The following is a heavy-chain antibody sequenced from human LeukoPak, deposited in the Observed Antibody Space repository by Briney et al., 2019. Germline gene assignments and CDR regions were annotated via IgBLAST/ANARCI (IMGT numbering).Heavy chain of an antibody. CDR3: ARVPYLLLDGDSVDYFDY. J-gene: IGHJ4*02. Sequence: GASVKVSCKASGFTFTNYYIRWVRQAPGQGLKWMGIINPTGTSTMYAQEFQGRVTMTRDTSTTTFYMELSSLRSEDTAVYYCARVPYLLLDGDSVDYFDYWGQGTLVTVSS. D-gene: IGHD4-17*01. V-gene: IGHV1-46*01. CDR2: INPTGTST. CDR1: GFTFTNYY.